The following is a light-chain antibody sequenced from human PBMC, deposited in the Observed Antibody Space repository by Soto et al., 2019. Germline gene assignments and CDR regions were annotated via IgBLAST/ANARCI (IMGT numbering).Light chain of an antibody. Sequence: EIVMTQSPATLSVSPVERATLSCRASQSVSSNLAWYQQKPGQAPRLLIYGASTRATGIPARFSGSGSGTEFTLTISSLQSEDFAVYYCQQYNNWPREAFGQGTRLEIK. V-gene: IGKV3-15*01. CDR2: GAS. CDR1: QSVSSN. J-gene: IGKJ5*01. CDR3: QQYNNWPREA.